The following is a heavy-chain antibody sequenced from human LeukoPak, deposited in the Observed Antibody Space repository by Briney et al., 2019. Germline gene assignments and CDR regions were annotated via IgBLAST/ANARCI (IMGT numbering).Heavy chain of an antibody. CDR1: GFSFTDYP. CDR2: IRTTAEGAKYA. V-gene: IGHV3-48*02. CDR3: ATDQRYAFDY. D-gene: IGHD3-9*01. Sequence: GGSLRLSCATSGFSFTDYPMNWVRQAPGQGLEWVSNIRTTAEGAKYAYYADSVKGRVTISRDDGKNTLYLHMNSLRDDDTAVYYCATDQRYAFDYWGQGILVTVSS. J-gene: IGHJ4*02.